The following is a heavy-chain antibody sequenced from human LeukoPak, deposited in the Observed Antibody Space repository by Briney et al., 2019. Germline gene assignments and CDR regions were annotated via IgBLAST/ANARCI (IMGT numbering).Heavy chain of an antibody. CDR1: GGSISSYY. J-gene: IGHJ4*02. CDR3: ARDLGWFGESHFDY. CDR2: IYYSGST. Sequence: SETLSLTCTVSGGSISSYYWSWIRQPPGKGLEWIGYIYYSGSTNYNPSLKSRVTISVYTSKNQFSLKLSSVTAADTAVYYCARDLGWFGESHFDYWGQGTLVTVSS. V-gene: IGHV4-59*01. D-gene: IGHD3-10*01.